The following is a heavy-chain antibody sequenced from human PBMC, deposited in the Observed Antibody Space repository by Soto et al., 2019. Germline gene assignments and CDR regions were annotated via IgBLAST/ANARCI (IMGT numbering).Heavy chain of an antibody. D-gene: IGHD3-9*01. CDR1: GGTISSGGYY. CDR2: YYDSGST. CDR3: AREFLYYDILTGYDTPRAFDI. J-gene: IGHJ3*02. Sequence: SETLSLTCTVSGGTISSGGYYWSRIRPHTGLGLEAFGYYYDSGSTYYNPALKNRVTTSVDTSKNPFSLKLSYVTAAVKVMYFCAREFLYYDILTGYDTPRAFDIWGQGTMVTVSS. V-gene: IGHV4-31*03.